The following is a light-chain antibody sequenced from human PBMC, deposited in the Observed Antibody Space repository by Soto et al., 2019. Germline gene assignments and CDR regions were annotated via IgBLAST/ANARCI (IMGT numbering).Light chain of an antibody. Sequence: EIVLTQSPGTLALSPGERATLSCRASQSVNSNYLAWYQLKVGQAPRLLIYGASRRATGIPDRFSGSGSGTDFILTIIRLEPEDFAVYYCQQFGSSYTFGQGTKLEIK. J-gene: IGKJ2*01. V-gene: IGKV3-20*01. CDR3: QQFGSSYT. CDR1: QSVNSNY. CDR2: GAS.